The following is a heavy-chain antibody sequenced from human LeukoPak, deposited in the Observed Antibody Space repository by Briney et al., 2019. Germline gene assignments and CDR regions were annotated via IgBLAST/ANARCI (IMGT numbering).Heavy chain of an antibody. V-gene: IGHV3-74*01. CDR1: GFTLSNAW. J-gene: IGHJ3*02. CDR3: ARGFTIFGVVNDAFDI. D-gene: IGHD3-3*01. CDR2: INSDGSST. Sequence: PGGSLRLSCAASGFTLSNAWMSWVRQAPGKGLVWVSRINSDGSSTTYADSVKGRFAISRDNAKNTLYLQMNSLRAEDTAVYYCARGFTIFGVVNDAFDIWGQGTMVTVSS.